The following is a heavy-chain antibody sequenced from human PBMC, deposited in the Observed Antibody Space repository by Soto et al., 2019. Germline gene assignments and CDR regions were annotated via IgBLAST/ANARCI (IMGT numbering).Heavy chain of an antibody. CDR3: AKDLHRDYYGSGS. CDR2: ISGSGGST. V-gene: IGHV3-23*01. Sequence: GSLRLSCAASGXTLSSYSMGWVRQAPGKGLELVSAISGSGGSTYYADSVKCRFTISIDNSKNTLYLQMNSLRAEDTAVYYCAKDLHRDYYGSGSWAQGTTVPV. J-gene: IGHJ6*02. CDR1: GXTLSSYS. D-gene: IGHD3-10*01.